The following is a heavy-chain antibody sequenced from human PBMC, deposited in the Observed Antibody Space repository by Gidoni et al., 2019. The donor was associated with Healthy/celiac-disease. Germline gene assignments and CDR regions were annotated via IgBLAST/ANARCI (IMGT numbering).Heavy chain of an antibody. J-gene: IGHJ3*02. D-gene: IGHD3-22*01. CDR1: GFTFSSYA. CDR3: ARDTSWGYYDSSGLDAFDI. V-gene: IGHV3-30-3*01. Sequence: QVQLVESGGGVVQPGRSLRLSCAASGFTFSSYAMHWVRQAPGKGLELVAVISYDGSNKYYADSVKGRFTISRDNSKNTLYLQMNSLRAEDTAVYYCARDTSWGYYDSSGLDAFDIWGQGTMVTVSS. CDR2: ISYDGSNK.